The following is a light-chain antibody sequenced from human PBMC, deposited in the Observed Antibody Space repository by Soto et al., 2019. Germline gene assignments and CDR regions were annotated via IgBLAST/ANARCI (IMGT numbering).Light chain of an antibody. J-gene: IGKJ4*01. CDR3: QQSHSAPDT. Sequence: DIQMTQSPSSLSASVGDRVTITCRASRSISNYLNWYQQKPGKAPKLLIYSASSLQSGVPSRFSGSGSGTDFTLTISGLQHEDSAAYYCQQSHSAPDTFGGGTKVEIK. CDR2: SAS. CDR1: RSISNY. V-gene: IGKV1-39*01.